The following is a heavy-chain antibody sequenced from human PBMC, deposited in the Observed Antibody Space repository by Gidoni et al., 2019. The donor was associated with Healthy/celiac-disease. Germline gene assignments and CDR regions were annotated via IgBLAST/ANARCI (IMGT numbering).Heavy chain of an antibody. D-gene: IGHD2-2*01. CDR3: AAIVVVPAATRNYYYGMDV. CDR1: GFPFSSYA. J-gene: IGHJ6*02. V-gene: IGHV3-23*01. Sequence: EVQLLESGGGLVQPGGSLRLSCAASGFPFSSYALSWVRQAPGKGLEWVSAISGSGGSTYYADSVKGRFTISRDNSKNTLYLQMNSLRAEDTAVYYCAAIVVVPAATRNYYYGMDVWGQGTTVTVSS. CDR2: ISGSGGST.